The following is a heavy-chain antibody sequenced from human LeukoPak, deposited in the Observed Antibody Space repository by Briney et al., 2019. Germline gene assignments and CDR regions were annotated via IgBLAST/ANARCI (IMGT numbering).Heavy chain of an antibody. CDR3: ARDSYGSGSYYWNY. CDR1: GFTFSTYG. D-gene: IGHD3-10*01. V-gene: IGHV3-30*19. Sequence: GTSLRLSCAASGFTFSTYGMHWVRQAPGKGLEWVAVISYDGSNKYYADSVKGRFTISRDNSKNTLYLQMNSLRAEDTAVYYCARDSYGSGSYYWNYWGQGTLVTVSS. CDR2: ISYDGSNK. J-gene: IGHJ4*02.